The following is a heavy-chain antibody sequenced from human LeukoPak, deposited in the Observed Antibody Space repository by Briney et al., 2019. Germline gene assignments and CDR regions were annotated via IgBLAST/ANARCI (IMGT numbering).Heavy chain of an antibody. Sequence: SETLSLTCTVSGGSISSYYWSWIRQPPGKGLEWIGYIYYSGSTNYNPSLKSRVTISVDTSKNQFSLKLSSVTAADTAVYYCARDGGNPKDCGGDCYSEPLCSYWGQGTLVTVSS. CDR1: GGSISSYY. V-gene: IGHV4-59*12. CDR2: IYYSGST. D-gene: IGHD2-21*02. J-gene: IGHJ4*02. CDR3: ARDGGNPKDCGGDCYSEPLCSY.